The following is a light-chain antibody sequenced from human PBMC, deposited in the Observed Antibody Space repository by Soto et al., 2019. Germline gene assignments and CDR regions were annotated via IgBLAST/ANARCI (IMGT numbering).Light chain of an antibody. V-gene: IGKV1-5*01. J-gene: IGKJ1*01. CDR3: HQYTPNSRT. Sequence: DIHMTQSPSTLSASVGGRGTITCRASQSVSNWLAWYQQKPGKAPNLLIYDASSLESGVPPRFSGIGPGTEVTLTISSLQPDDFATYTCHQYTPNSRTFGQGTKV. CDR1: QSVSNW. CDR2: DAS.